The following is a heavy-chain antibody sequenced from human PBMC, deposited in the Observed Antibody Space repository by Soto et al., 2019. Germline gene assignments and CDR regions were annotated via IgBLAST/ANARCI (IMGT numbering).Heavy chain of an antibody. CDR1: GYTFTSYY. D-gene: IGHD1-26*01. CDR3: ARGVDSGSYYNNRIFDY. Sequence: ASVKVSCKASGYTFTSYYMHWVRQAPGQGLEWMGIIHPSGGSTSYAQKFQGRVTMTRDTSTSTVYMELSSLRSEDTAVYYCARGVDSGSYYNNRIFDYWGQGTLVTVSS. CDR2: IHPSGGST. V-gene: IGHV1-46*01. J-gene: IGHJ4*02.